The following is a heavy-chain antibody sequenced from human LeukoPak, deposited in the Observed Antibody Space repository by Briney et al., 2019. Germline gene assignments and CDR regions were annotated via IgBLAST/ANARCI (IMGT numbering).Heavy chain of an antibody. CDR3: ARQTRGPKTYYYGSGSRPNHNWFDP. J-gene: IGHJ5*02. CDR1: GGSFSGYY. D-gene: IGHD3-10*01. V-gene: IGHV4-34*01. CDR2: INHSGST. Sequence: SETLSLTCAVYGGSFSGYYWSWIRQPPGKGLEWIGEINHSGSTNYNPSLKSRVTISVDTSKNQFSLKLSSVTAADTAVYYCARQTRGPKTYYYGSGSRPNHNWFDPWGQGTLVTVSS.